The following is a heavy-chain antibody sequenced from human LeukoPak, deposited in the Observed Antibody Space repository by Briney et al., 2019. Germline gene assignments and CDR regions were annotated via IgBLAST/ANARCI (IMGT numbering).Heavy chain of an antibody. D-gene: IGHD3-22*01. V-gene: IGHV3-7*01. J-gene: IGHJ4*02. CDR2: IKQDGSEK. CDR3: ARRYYYDSSAVRYYFDY. Sequence: ETLSLTCAVYGGSFSGYYWSWVRQAPGKGLEWVANIKQDGSEKYYVDSVKGRFTISRDNAKNSLYLQMNSLRAEDTAVYYCARRYYYDSSAVRYYFDYWGQGTLVTVSS. CDR1: GGSFSGYY.